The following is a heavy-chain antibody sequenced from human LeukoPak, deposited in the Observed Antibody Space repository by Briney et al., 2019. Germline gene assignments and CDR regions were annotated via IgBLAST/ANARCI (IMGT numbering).Heavy chain of an antibody. D-gene: IGHD1-26*01. CDR1: GFSVSSNS. Sequence: GGSLRLSCAASGFSVSSNSMSWVRQAPGKGLEWVSLIYSGVSIHYADSVKGRFTISRDSSKNTLYLQMNSLRAEDTAVYHCARAVGNYYHAFDIWGQGTMVTVSS. CDR2: IYSGVSI. V-gene: IGHV3-66*01. J-gene: IGHJ3*02. CDR3: ARAVGNYYHAFDI.